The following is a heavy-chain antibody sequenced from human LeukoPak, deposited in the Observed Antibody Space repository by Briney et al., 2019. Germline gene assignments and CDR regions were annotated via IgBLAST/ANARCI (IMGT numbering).Heavy chain of an antibody. D-gene: IGHD1-26*01. V-gene: IGHV3-30-3*01. CDR2: ISYDGSNK. Sequence: GGSLRLSCAASGFTFSSYAMHWVRQAPGKGLEWVAVISYDGSNKYYADSVKGRFTISRDNSKNTLYLQMNSLRAEDTAVYYCARVPPMWELPDPLFDYWGQGTLVTVSS. CDR1: GFTFSSYA. J-gene: IGHJ4*02. CDR3: ARVPPMWELPDPLFDY.